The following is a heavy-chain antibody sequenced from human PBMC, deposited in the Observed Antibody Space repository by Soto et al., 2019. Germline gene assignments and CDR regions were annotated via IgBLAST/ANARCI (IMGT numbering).Heavy chain of an antibody. D-gene: IGHD1-1*01. CDR1: GFTFSSYW. J-gene: IGHJ4*02. CDR2: INPDGSIT. CDR3: ARVPIGEYGVWND. V-gene: IGHV3-74*01. Sequence: GGSLRLSCAAAGFTFSSYWMHWVRQAPGKGLVWVSRINPDGSITTYADSVKGRFTISRDNAKNTLYLQMNSLRGDDTAVYYCARVPIGEYGVWNDWGQGTVVTVSS.